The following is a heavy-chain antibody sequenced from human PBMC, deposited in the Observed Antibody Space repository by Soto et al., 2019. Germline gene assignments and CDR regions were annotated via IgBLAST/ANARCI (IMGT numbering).Heavy chain of an antibody. J-gene: IGHJ5*02. CDR3: ATHYPPVNYPTDIVVVVAATPGTNWFDP. CDR2: IYYSGSS. V-gene: IGHV4-39*01. CDR1: GGSISSSSYY. Sequence: QLQLQESGPGLVKPSETLSLTCTVSGGSISSSSYYWGWIRQPPGKGLEWIGSIYYSGSSYYNPSLKSRVTISVDTSKNQFSLKLSSVTAADTAVYYCATHYPPVNYPTDIVVVVAATPGTNWFDPWGQGTLVTVSS. D-gene: IGHD2-15*01.